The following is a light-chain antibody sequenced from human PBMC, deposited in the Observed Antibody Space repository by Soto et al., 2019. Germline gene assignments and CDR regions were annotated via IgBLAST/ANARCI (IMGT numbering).Light chain of an antibody. J-gene: IGLJ2*01. Sequence: QSALTQPPCASGSPGQSVAISCTGTSSDIGAYKFVSWYQQHPGKAPKLIIYEVSIRPSGVPDRFSGSKSGNTASLTVSGLLSEDEADYYCSLYAGSNNVVFGGGTKLTVL. CDR3: SLYAGSNNVV. CDR1: SSDIGAYKF. CDR2: EVS. V-gene: IGLV2-8*01.